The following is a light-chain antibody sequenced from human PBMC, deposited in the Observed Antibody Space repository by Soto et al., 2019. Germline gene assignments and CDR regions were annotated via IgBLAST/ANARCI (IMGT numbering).Light chain of an antibody. CDR2: DAS. V-gene: IGKV3-11*01. CDR3: QQRSNWPPLS. CDR1: QSISVY. Sequence: EIVLTQSPATLSLSPGERATLSCRASQSISVYVAWYQQKPGQSPRLLIYDASNRATGIPARFSGSGSGTDLTLTISSLEPEDFAVYYCQQRSNWPPLSIGGGTKVEMK. J-gene: IGKJ4*01.